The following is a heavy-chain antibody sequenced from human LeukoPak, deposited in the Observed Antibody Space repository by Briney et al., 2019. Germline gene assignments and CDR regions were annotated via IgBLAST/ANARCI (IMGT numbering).Heavy chain of an antibody. D-gene: IGHD5/OR15-5a*01. Sequence: GGSLRLSCAASGFTFSSYAMSWVRQSPGKGLEWVSTISSSGGSTYYADSVKGRFTISRDSSKNTLYLQMNSLRAEDTAVYYCAKDLYLGFDPWGQGTLVTVSS. V-gene: IGHV3-23*01. CDR2: ISSSGGST. J-gene: IGHJ5*02. CDR3: AKDLYLGFDP. CDR1: GFTFSSYA.